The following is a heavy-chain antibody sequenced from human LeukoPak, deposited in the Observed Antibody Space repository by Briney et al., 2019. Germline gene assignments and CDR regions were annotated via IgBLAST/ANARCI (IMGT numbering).Heavy chain of an antibody. D-gene: IGHD6-19*01. Sequence: GGSLRLSCAASGFTFSSYGMHWVRQAPGKGLEWVAVISYDGSNKYYADSVKGRFTISRDNSKNTLYLQMNSLRAEDTAVYYCAKDRVKRQWLVFDYWGQGTPVTVSS. V-gene: IGHV3-30*18. CDR1: GFTFSSYG. CDR2: ISYDGSNK. CDR3: AKDRVKRQWLVFDY. J-gene: IGHJ4*02.